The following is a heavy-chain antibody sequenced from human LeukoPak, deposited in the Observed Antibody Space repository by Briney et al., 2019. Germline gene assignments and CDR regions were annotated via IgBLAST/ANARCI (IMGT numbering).Heavy chain of an antibody. Sequence: SETLSLTCTVSGGSISSYYWSWIRQPPGKGLEWIGYIYYSGSTNYNPSLKSRVTISVDTSKNQFSLKLSSVTAADTAVYYCARGGTSVRVGFDIWDQGTMVTVSS. CDR1: GGSISSYY. J-gene: IGHJ3*02. CDR2: IYYSGST. V-gene: IGHV4-59*12. CDR3: ARGGTSVRVGFDI. D-gene: IGHD1-1*01.